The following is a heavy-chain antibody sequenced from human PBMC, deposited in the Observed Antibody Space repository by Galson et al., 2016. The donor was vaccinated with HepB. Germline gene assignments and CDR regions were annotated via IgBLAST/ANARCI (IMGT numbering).Heavy chain of an antibody. CDR1: GFTVSGSY. CDR3: ASCMGLYVMCAFEI. D-gene: IGHD2-8*01. Sequence: SLRLSCAVSGFTVSGSYMSWVRQAPGKGLEWVSVIYSDGTTKYADSVQGRFILSRDNSKNTLYLQMNSLRAEDTAVYYCASCMGLYVMCAFEIWGQGTMVTVSS. J-gene: IGHJ3*02. CDR2: IYSDGTT. V-gene: IGHV3-66*01.